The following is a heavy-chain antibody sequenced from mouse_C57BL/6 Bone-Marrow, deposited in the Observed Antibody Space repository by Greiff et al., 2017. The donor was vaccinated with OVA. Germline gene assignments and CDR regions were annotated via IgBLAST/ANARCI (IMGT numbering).Heavy chain of an antibody. D-gene: IGHD4-1*02. J-gene: IGHJ2*01. CDR2: IYPGNSDT. CDR3: TINWDEDYFDY. Sequence: VQLPQPGTVLARPGASVKMSCKASGYTFTSYWLHWVKQRPGQGLEWIGAIYPGNSDTSYNQKFKGKAKLTAVTSTSTAYMELSSLTNEDSAVYYCTINWDEDYFDYWGQGTTLTVSS. CDR1: GYTFTSYW. V-gene: IGHV1-5*01.